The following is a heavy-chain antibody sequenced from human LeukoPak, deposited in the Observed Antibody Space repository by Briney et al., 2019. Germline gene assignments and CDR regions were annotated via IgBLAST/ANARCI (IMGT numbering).Heavy chain of an antibody. J-gene: IGHJ4*02. Sequence: SQTLSLTCAISGDSVYSNSAAWNWIRQSPSRGLEWLVRTYYRSKWYNDYAVSVKSRITVNPDTSKNQFSLQLNSVTPEDTAVYYCARDHCSGGSCYWRFDYWGQGTLVTVSS. CDR1: GDSVYSNSAA. V-gene: IGHV6-1*01. CDR2: TYYRSKWYN. D-gene: IGHD2-15*01. CDR3: ARDHCSGGSCYWRFDY.